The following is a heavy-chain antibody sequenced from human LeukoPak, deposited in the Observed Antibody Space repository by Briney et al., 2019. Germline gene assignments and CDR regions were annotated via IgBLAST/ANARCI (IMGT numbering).Heavy chain of an antibody. D-gene: IGHD6-6*01. J-gene: IGHJ6*02. CDR3: ASYSSSSLYYYYGMDV. Sequence: PGGSLRLSCAASGFTFSSYSMNWVRQAPGKGLEWVSSISSSSSYIYYADSVKGRFTISRDNAKNSLYLQMNSLRAEDTAVYYCASYSSSSLYYYYGMDVWGQGTTVTVSS. CDR2: ISSSSSYI. CDR1: GFTFSSYS. V-gene: IGHV3-21*04.